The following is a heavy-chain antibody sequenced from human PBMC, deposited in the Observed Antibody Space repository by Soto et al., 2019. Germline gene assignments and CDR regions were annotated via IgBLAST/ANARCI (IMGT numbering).Heavy chain of an antibody. CDR2: IKSNTDGGTT. CDR3: SHGYYQYFNS. J-gene: IGHJ4*02. CDR1: GFTFSSYS. D-gene: IGHD5-18*01. Sequence: GGSLSLSCAASGFTFSSYSMVWVRQAPGKGLEWVGRIKSNTDGGTTDYAAPVKGRFTVSRDDSENTLYLQMNSLNTEDTAVYYCSHGYYQYFNSWGQGTLVTVS. V-gene: IGHV3-15*01.